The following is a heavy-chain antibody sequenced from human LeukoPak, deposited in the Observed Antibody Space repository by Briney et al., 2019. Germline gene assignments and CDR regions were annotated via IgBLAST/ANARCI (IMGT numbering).Heavy chain of an antibody. J-gene: IGHJ6*03. CDR2: LYSGDSDT. V-gene: IGHV5-51*01. CDR3: ARLLGYCSGGSCSLYYMDV. Sequence: PRESLKIFCKGSGYSFTSYLIGRGRPMPGKGLEGMGVLYSGDSDTRYSPSFQGQVTISADKSISTAYLQWSSLKASDTAMYYCARLLGYCSGGSCSLYYMDVWGKGTTVTVSS. CDR1: GYSFTSYL. D-gene: IGHD2-15*01.